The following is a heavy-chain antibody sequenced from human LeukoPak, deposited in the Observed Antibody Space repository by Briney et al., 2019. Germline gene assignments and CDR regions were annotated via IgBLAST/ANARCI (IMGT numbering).Heavy chain of an antibody. CDR2: IRSKAYGGTT. Sequence: GGSLRLSCTAAGFTFGDYAMSWVRQAPGKGLEWVGFIRSKAYGGTTEYAASVKGRFTISRDDSKSIAYLQMNSLKTEDTAVYYCTSGPGGAVPFDYWGQGTLVTVSS. D-gene: IGHD2-2*01. V-gene: IGHV3-49*04. J-gene: IGHJ4*02. CDR1: GFTFGDYA. CDR3: TSGPGGAVPFDY.